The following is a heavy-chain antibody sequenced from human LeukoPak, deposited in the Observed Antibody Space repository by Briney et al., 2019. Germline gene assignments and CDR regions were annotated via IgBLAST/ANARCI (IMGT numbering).Heavy chain of an antibody. D-gene: IGHD3-10*01. CDR3: ARDWIDYYGSGSHFDY. CDR1: GGSISSYY. CDR2: IYTSGST. J-gene: IGHJ4*02. Sequence: SETLSLTCTVSGGSISSYYWSWIRQPAGKGLEWIGRIYTSGSTNYNPSLKSRVTMSVGTSKNQFSLKLSSVTAADTAVYYCARDWIDYYGSGSHFDYWGQGTLVTVSS. V-gene: IGHV4-4*07.